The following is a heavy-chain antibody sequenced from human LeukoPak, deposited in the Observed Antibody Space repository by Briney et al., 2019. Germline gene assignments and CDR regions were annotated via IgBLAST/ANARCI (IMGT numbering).Heavy chain of an antibody. D-gene: IGHD1-26*01. V-gene: IGHV4-39*01. Sequence: SEALSLTCSVSGASISGGTYYWGWIRQPPGKGLEWIGSIYYTGSTYDNPSLKSRVTISVDTSKNQFSLKLSSVTAADAAVYYCARRGGSGRAFDYWGQGTLVTVSS. CDR1: GASISGGTYY. J-gene: IGHJ4*02. CDR3: ARRGGSGRAFDY. CDR2: IYYTGST.